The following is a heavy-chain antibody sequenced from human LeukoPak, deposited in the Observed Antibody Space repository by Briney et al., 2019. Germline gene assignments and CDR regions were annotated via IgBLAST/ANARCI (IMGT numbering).Heavy chain of an antibody. J-gene: IGHJ3*02. V-gene: IGHV4-59*08. CDR2: IYYSGST. D-gene: IGHD2-2*01. CDR3: ARGYCSSTSCYDAFDI. CDR1: GGSISSYY. Sequence: PSETLSLTCTVSGGSISSYYWSWIRQPPGKGLEWIGYIYYSGSTNYNPSLKSRVTISVDTSKNQFSLKLSSVTAADTAVYYCARGYCSSTSCYDAFDIWGQGTMVTVSS.